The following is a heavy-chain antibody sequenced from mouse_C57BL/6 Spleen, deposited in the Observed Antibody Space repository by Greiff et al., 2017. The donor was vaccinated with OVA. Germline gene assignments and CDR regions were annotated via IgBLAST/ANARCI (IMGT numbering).Heavy chain of an antibody. CDR3: ARCTTVVNWYFDV. J-gene: IGHJ1*03. CDR1: GYTFTSYW. V-gene: IGHV1-64*01. Sequence: QVQLQQPGAELVKPGASVKLSCKASGYTFTSYWMHWVKPRPGQGLEWIGMIHPNSGSTNYNEKFKSKATLTVDKSSSTAYMQLSSLTSEDSAVYYCARCTTVVNWYFDVWGTGTTVTVSS. CDR2: IHPNSGST. D-gene: IGHD1-1*01.